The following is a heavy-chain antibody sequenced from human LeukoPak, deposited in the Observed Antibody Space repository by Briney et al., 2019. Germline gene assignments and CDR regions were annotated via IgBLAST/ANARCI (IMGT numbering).Heavy chain of an antibody. V-gene: IGHV3-9*01. CDR1: GFTFDDHA. J-gene: IGHJ3*02. CDR3: AHDIAASGLDAFDI. Sequence: PGRSLRLSCAASGFTFDDHAMHWVRQVPGKGLEWVSGITWKGDNMAYADSVNGRFSISRDNAENSLFLQMNSLRLEVTALYYCAHDIAASGLDAFDIWGQGTMVIVSS. D-gene: IGHD3/OR15-3a*01. CDR2: ITWKGDNM.